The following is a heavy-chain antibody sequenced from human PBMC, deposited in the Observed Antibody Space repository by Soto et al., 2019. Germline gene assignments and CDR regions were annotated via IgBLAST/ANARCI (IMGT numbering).Heavy chain of an antibody. CDR3: ARDSYSSLFDS. V-gene: IGHV3-21*01. J-gene: IGHJ5*01. Sequence: WGSLRLSCVASGFTLISFSIIFFRQTPGKGLEWVSSITTGNDYISYADSVKGRFTISRDNAKNSLFLQMNSLRAEDTALYFCARDSYSSLFDSWGQGTLVTVSS. D-gene: IGHD6-19*01. CDR2: ITTGNDYI. CDR1: GFTLISFS.